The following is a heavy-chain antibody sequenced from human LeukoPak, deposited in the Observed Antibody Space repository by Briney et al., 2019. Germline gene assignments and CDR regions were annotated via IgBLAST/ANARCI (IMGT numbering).Heavy chain of an antibody. Sequence: PGESLQISCKGSGYSFTSYWIGWVRQMPGKGLEWMGIIYPGDSDTRYSPSFQGQVTISADKSISTAYLQWSSLKASDTAMYYCARHPGHSSGWYYFDYWGQGTLVTVSS. V-gene: IGHV5-51*01. D-gene: IGHD6-19*01. CDR3: ARHPGHSSGWYYFDY. CDR2: IYPGDSDT. CDR1: GYSFTSYW. J-gene: IGHJ4*02.